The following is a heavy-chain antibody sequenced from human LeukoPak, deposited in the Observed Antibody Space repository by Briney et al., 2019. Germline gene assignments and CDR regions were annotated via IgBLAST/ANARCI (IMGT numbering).Heavy chain of an antibody. D-gene: IGHD6-6*01. CDR1: GFTFSSYG. J-gene: IGHJ5*02. V-gene: IGHV3-23*01. CDR3: AKDLGSSANWFDP. Sequence: GGSLRLSCAASGFTFSSYGMHWVRQAPGKGLEWVSAISGSGGSAYYADSVKGRFTISRDNSKNTLYLQMNSLRAEDTAVYYCAKDLGSSANWFDPWGQGTLVTVSS. CDR2: ISGSGGSA.